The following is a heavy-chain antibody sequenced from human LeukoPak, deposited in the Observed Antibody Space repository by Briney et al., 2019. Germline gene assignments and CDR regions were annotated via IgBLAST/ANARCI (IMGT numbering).Heavy chain of an antibody. CDR1: GGSFSGYY. V-gene: IGHV4-34*01. J-gene: IGHJ5*02. CDR2: INHRGST. Sequence: SETLSLTCTVYGGSFSGYYWSWIRQPPGKGLEWIGEINHRGSTNYNPSLKSRVTISVDTSKNQFSLKLSSVIAADTAVYYCARPLGYCSSSSCPQPWFDPWGQGTLVTVSS. D-gene: IGHD2-2*01. CDR3: ARPLGYCSSSSCPQPWFDP.